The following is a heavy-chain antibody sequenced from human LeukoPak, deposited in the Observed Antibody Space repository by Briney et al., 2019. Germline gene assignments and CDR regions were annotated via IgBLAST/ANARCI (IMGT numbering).Heavy chain of an antibody. D-gene: IGHD4-17*01. CDR2: IKSKTDGGTT. CDR1: GFTFSNAW. V-gene: IGHV3-15*01. CDR3: TTDYSPYGDFDY. Sequence: GGSLRLSCAASGFTFSNAWMSWVRQAPGKGLEWVGRIKSKTDGGTTDYAAPVKGRFTISRDDSKNTLYLQMNSLKTEDTAVYYCTTDYSPYGDFDYWGQGTLVTVSS. J-gene: IGHJ4*02.